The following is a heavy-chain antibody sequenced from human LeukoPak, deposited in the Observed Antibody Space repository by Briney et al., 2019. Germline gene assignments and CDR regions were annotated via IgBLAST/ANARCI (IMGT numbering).Heavy chain of an antibody. J-gene: IGHJ5*02. Sequence: PSETLSLTCAVYGGSLSGYYWSWIRQPPGKGLEWIGEINHSGSTNYNPSLKSRVTISVDTSKNQFSLKLSSVTAADTAVYYCARGRAGYCSGGSCRANWFDPWGQGTLVTVSS. CDR3: ARGRAGYCSGGSCRANWFDP. CDR2: INHSGST. CDR1: GGSLSGYY. V-gene: IGHV4-34*01. D-gene: IGHD2-15*01.